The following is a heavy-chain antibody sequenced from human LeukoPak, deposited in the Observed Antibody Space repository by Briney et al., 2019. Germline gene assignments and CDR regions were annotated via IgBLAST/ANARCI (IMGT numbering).Heavy chain of an antibody. V-gene: IGHV1-8*01. J-gene: IGHJ4*02. D-gene: IGHD3-3*01. CDR3: ARIAWSGFYLFDY. CDR2: MNPKSGDT. CDR1: GYSFTNYD. Sequence: ASVKVSCKASGYSFTNYDINWVRQATGQGLEWMGWMNPKSGDTRYAQKFQGRVTMTRDTSITTAYMELNSLRSDDTAAYYCARIAWSGFYLFDYWGQGSLVTVSS.